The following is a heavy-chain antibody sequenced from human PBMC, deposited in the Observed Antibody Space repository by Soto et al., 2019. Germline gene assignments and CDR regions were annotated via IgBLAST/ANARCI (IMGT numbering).Heavy chain of an antibody. J-gene: IGHJ5*02. V-gene: IGHV3-33*08. CDR3: TRDEGGSYDSWFHP. D-gene: IGHD1-26*01. CDR2: IWYDGSNK. CDR1: GFTFNNYD. Sequence: PGGSLRLSCAASGFTFNNYDMSWVRQAPGKGLEWVAVIWYDGSNKYYADSVKGRFTISRDNAKSSVSLQMSSLRVEDTAVYFCTRDEGGSYDSWFHPWGQGTQVTVSS.